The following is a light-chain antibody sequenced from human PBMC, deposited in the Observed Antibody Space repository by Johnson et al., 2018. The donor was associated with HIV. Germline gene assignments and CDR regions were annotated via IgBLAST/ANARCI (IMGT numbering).Light chain of an antibody. J-gene: IGLJ1*01. V-gene: IGLV1-51*02. Sequence: HSVLTQPPSVSAAPGQKVTISCSGSNSNIGNNYVSWYQHLPGTAPKLLIYENNKRPSGIPDRFSGSKFGTSATLGITGLQTGDEADYYCGTWDSSLSAYVCGTGTKVTVL. CDR1: NSNIGNNY. CDR2: ENN. CDR3: GTWDSSLSAYV.